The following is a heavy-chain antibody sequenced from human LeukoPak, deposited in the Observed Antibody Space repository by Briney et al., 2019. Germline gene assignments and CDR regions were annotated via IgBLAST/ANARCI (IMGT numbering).Heavy chain of an antibody. J-gene: IGHJ4*02. CDR3: VTIYDFWSGYSSLFDY. Sequence: PGGSLRLSCAASGFTFSSYAMHWVRQAPGKGLEWVAVISYDGSNKYYADSVKGRFTISRDNSKNTLYLQMNSLRAEDTAVYYCVTIYDFWSGYSSLFDYWGQGTLVTVSS. D-gene: IGHD3-3*01. CDR1: GFTFSSYA. CDR2: ISYDGSNK. V-gene: IGHV3-30-3*01.